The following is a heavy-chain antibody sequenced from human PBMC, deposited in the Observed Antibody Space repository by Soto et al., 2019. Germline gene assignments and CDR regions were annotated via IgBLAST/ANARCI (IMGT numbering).Heavy chain of an antibody. V-gene: IGHV3-33*01. CDR2: WYDGSKK. CDR3: ASALETGDY. D-gene: IGHD3-10*01. Sequence: QVPLVESGGGVVQPGRSLRLSCAASGFTFSNYGMHWVRQAPGKGPEWVAWYDGSKKYYADSVKGRFTISRDNSKNTLYLQMNSLRAEDTAVYYCASALETGDYWGQGTLVTVSS. CDR1: GFTFSNYG. J-gene: IGHJ4*02.